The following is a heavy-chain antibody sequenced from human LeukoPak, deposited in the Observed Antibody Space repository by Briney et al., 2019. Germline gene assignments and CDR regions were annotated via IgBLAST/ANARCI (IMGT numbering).Heavy chain of an antibody. CDR3: ARDSPVPTIPLDS. V-gene: IGHV1-2*02. D-gene: IGHD5-12*01. CDR2: INPNSGGT. Sequence: ASVRVSCKASGNTFTGYYMHWGRQAPGLGLEWMGWINPNSGGTNYAEKVQGRVTMTRETSISTAYMELSRLRSDDTAVYYCARDSPVPTIPLDSWGEGTLASVSS. CDR1: GNTFTGYY. J-gene: IGHJ4*02.